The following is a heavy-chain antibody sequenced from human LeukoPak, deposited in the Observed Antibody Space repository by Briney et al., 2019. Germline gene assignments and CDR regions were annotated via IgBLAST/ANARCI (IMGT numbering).Heavy chain of an antibody. Sequence: ASVKVSCKASGYTFTSYAMNWVRQAPGQGLEWMGWINTNTGNPTYAQGFTGRFVFSLDTSVSTAYLQISSLKAEDTAVYYCARSPIDVWQQLGKSDYWGQGTLVTVSS. V-gene: IGHV7-4-1*02. CDR2: INTNTGNP. J-gene: IGHJ4*02. CDR3: ARSPIDVWQQLGKSDY. CDR1: GYTFTSYA. D-gene: IGHD6-13*01.